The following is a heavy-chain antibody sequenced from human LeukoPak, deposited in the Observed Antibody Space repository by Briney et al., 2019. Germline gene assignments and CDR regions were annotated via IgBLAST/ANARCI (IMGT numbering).Heavy chain of an antibody. D-gene: IGHD6-19*01. Sequence: PGGSLRLSCAASGFTFCGYAMSWVRQAPGKGLEWVSGISGSGGNTYYTDSVRGRFSISRDNSKNTLYLQVNSLRAEDTAVYYCVKGRTVGRTVGLDYWGQGTLVTVSS. J-gene: IGHJ4*02. CDR2: ISGSGGNT. CDR3: VKGRTVGRTVGLDY. CDR1: GFTFCGYA. V-gene: IGHV3-23*01.